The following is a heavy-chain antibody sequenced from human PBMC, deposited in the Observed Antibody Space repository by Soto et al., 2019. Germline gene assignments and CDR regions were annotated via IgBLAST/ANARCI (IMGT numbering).Heavy chain of an antibody. V-gene: IGHV3-53*01. D-gene: IGHD2-15*01. CDR1: GFTVSSNF. CDR3: ATRQSYSGGVDH. CDR2: IYRGGSA. J-gene: IGHJ5*02. Sequence: EVQLVESGGGLIQPGGSLRLSCAASGFTVSSNFMSWVRQAPGKGLEWVSTIYRGGSAYYADSVTGRFTISRDNSKNTLYLQMNTLRAEDTAAYYCATRQSYSGGVDHWGQGALVTVSS.